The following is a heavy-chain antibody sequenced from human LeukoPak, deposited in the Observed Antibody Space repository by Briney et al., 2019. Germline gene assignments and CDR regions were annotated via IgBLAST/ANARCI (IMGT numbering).Heavy chain of an antibody. J-gene: IGHJ3*02. CDR2: ISSSGSTI. D-gene: IGHD3-22*01. CDR1: GFTFSSYS. Sequence: GGSLRLSCAASGFTFSSYSMNWVRQAPGKGLEWVSYISSSGSTIYYTDSVKGRFTISRDNAKNSLYLQMNSLRAEDTAVCYCARVRGYYDSSGYFKWEDAFDIWGQGTMVTVSS. CDR3: ARVRGYYDSSGYFKWEDAFDI. V-gene: IGHV3-48*04.